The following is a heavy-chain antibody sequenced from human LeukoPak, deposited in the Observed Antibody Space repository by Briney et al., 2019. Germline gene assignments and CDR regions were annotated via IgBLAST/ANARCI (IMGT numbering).Heavy chain of an antibody. J-gene: IGHJ4*02. CDR2: IYYSGST. Sequence: TSQTLSLTCTVSGGSISSGGYYWSWIRQHPGKGLEWIGYIYYSGSTYYNPSLKSRVTISVDTSKNQFSLKLSSVTAADTAVYYCAADLYCSGGSRYGDYWGQGTLVTVSS. CDR3: AADLYCSGGSRYGDY. D-gene: IGHD2-15*01. CDR1: GGSISSGGYY. V-gene: IGHV4-31*03.